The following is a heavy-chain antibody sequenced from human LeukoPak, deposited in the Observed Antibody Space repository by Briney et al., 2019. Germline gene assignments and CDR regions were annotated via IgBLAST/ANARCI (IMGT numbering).Heavy chain of an antibody. V-gene: IGHV3-21*04. CDR2: ISSSSYI. CDR1: GFTFNNYN. Sequence: GGSLRLSCAASGFTFNNYNMNWVRQAPGKGLEWVSSISSSSYIYYADSVKGRFTISRDNAKNSLYVQMNSLRAEDTAVYYCAGPGIAVAGRRGYYYYYYMDVWGKGTTVTISS. J-gene: IGHJ6*03. D-gene: IGHD6-19*01. CDR3: AGPGIAVAGRRGYYYYYYMDV.